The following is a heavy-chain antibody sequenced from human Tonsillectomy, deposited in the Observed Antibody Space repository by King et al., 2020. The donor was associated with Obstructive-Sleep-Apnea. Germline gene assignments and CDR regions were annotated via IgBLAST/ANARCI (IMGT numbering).Heavy chain of an antibody. CDR1: GFTFSSYW. CDR3: ARDGVAGAGHNWFDT. CDR2: INSDGSST. J-gene: IGHJ5*02. V-gene: IGHV3-74*01. D-gene: IGHD6-13*01. Sequence: VQLVESGGGLVQPGGSLRLSCAASGFTFSSYWMHWVRQAPGKGLVWVSRINSDGSSTSYADSVKGRFTISRDNAKNTLYLQMNSLRAEDTAVYYHARDGVAGAGHNWFDTWGQGTLVTASS.